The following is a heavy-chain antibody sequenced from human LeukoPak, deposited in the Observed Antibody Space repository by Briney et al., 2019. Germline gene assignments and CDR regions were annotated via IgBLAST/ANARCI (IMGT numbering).Heavy chain of an antibody. CDR1: GGTFSSYA. V-gene: IGHV1-69*01. D-gene: IGHD5-18*01. Sequence: SVKVSCKASGGTFSSYAISWVRQAPGQGLEWMGGIIPIFGTANYAQKFQGRVTITADESTSTAYMELSSLRSEDTAVYYCAREGNGVHTAMVIASVYYYYMDVWGKGTTVTVSS. CDR2: IIPIFGTA. CDR3: AREGNGVHTAMVIASVYYYYMDV. J-gene: IGHJ6*03.